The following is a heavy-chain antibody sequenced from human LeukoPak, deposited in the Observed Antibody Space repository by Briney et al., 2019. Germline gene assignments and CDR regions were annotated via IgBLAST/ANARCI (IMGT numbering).Heavy chain of an antibody. J-gene: IGHJ4*02. D-gene: IGHD5-18*01. CDR3: ARDQLWQVDY. V-gene: IGHV3-21*01. CDR1: GFTFSSYS. CDR2: ISSSSSYI. Sequence: GGSLRLSCAASGFTFSSYSMSWVRQAPGKGLEWVSSISSSSSYIYYADSVKGRFTISRDNAKNSLYLQMNSLRAEDTAVYYCARDQLWQVDYWGQGTLVTVSS.